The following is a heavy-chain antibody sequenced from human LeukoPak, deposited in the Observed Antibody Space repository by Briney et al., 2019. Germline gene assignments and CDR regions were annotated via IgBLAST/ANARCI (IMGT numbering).Heavy chain of an antibody. Sequence: GGSLRLSCAASGFTFRSHAMNWVRQAPGKGLESVSAISGTGDSPHYADSVKGRFTISRDNSKNTLYLQMNSLRAEDTAFYYCAKDIGWFDPWGQGTLVTVSS. V-gene: IGHV3-23*01. CDR1: GFTFRSHA. CDR3: AKDIGWFDP. J-gene: IGHJ5*02. CDR2: ISGTGDSP.